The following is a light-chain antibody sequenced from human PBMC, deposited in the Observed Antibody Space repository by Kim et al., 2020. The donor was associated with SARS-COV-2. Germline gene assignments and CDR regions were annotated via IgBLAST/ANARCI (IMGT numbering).Light chain of an antibody. J-gene: IGKJ1*01. Sequence: PGERSTPSCRASQSVSCSYLAWYQQKPGQAPRLLIYGASSRATGIPDRFSGSGSGTDFTLTISRLEPEDFAVYYCQQYGSSPPWTFGQGTKVDIK. V-gene: IGKV3-20*01. CDR3: QQYGSSPPWT. CDR1: QSVSCSY. CDR2: GAS.